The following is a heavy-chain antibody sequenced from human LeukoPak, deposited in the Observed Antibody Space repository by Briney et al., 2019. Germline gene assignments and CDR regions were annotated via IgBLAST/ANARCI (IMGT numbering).Heavy chain of an antibody. CDR1: GFTFSSYA. CDR2: ISYDGSNK. J-gene: IGHJ6*02. CDR3: ARESPGPDYYYYYGMDV. V-gene: IGHV3-30*04. Sequence: GRSLRLSCAASGFTFSSYAMHWVRQAPGKGLEWGAVISYDGSNKYYADSVKGRFTISRDNSKNTLYLQMNSLRAEDTAVYYCARESPGPDYYYYYGMDVWGQGTTVTVSS.